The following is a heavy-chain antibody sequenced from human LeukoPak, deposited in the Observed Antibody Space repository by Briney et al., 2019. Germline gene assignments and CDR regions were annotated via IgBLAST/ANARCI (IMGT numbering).Heavy chain of an antibody. CDR3: ARDADYLYCSSTSCYDDY. D-gene: IGHD2-2*01. Sequence: GGSLRLSCAASGFTFSSYGMHWVRQAPGKGLEWVSSISSSSSYIYYADSVQGRFTISRDNAKNSLYLQMNSLRAEDTAVYYCARDADYLYCSSTSCYDDYWGQGTLVTVSS. J-gene: IGHJ4*02. CDR1: GFTFSSYG. V-gene: IGHV3-21*01. CDR2: ISSSSSYI.